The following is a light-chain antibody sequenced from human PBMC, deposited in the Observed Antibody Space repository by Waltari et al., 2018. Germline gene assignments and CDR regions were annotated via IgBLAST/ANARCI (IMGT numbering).Light chain of an antibody. CDR3: QQTYSVLYT. J-gene: IGKJ2*01. CDR2: GSS. CDR1: QSVSNY. Sequence: DIQMTQSPSSLSASVGDSINITCRASQSVSNYLNWYKQKPGKPPKRLIFGSSSLQSAVPSRFSGSGSGTDFTLTISSLQPEDFATYYCQQTYSVLYTFGQGTKLQI. V-gene: IGKV1-39*01.